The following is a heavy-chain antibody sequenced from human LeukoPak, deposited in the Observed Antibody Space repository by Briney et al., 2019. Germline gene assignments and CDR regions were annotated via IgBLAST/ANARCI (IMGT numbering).Heavy chain of an antibody. CDR3: ARVEGLAAAASGRINY. CDR2: IYYSGNT. CDR1: GGSITSNSYY. D-gene: IGHD6-13*01. V-gene: IGHV4-39*07. Sequence: PSEILSLTCTVSGGSITSNSYYWGWIRQPPGKGLEWIGNIYYSGNTYYNPSLKSRVTISVDTSKNQFSLKLNSVTAADTAVYYCARVEGLAAAASGRINYWGQGTLVTVSS. J-gene: IGHJ4*02.